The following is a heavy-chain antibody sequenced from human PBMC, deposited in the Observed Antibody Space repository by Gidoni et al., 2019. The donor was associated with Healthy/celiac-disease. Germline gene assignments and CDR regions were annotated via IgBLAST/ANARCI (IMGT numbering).Heavy chain of an antibody. CDR1: GFTFSSYS. CDR3: ARDDRDGAYYYDSSGYTFDY. CDR2: ISSSSSYI. J-gene: IGHJ4*02. V-gene: IGHV3-21*01. Sequence: EVQLVESGGGLVKPGGYLRLACADSGFTFSSYSMHWVRQAPGKGLEWVSSISSSSSYIYYADSVKGRFTISRDNAKNSLYLQMNSLRAEDTAVYYCARDDRDGAYYYDSSGYTFDYWGQGTLVTVSS. D-gene: IGHD3-22*01.